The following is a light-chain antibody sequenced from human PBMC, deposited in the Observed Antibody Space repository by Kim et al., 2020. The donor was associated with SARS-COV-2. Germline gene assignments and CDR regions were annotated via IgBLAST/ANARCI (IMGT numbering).Light chain of an antibody. Sequence: GKTVTICCSLSRVAIASGYVQWDHQRPGSSPTTVIYEDNQRPSGAPDRFSGAIDSSANSASLTISGRKTEDEADYYCQSHEGTNWVFGGGTKLAVL. CDR3: QSHEGTNWV. J-gene: IGLJ3*02. V-gene: IGLV6-57*01. CDR1: RVAIASGY. CDR2: EDN.